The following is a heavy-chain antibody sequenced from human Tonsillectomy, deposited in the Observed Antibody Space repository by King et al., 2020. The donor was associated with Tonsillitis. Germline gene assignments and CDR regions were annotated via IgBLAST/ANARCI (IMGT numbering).Heavy chain of an antibody. CDR2: ISGNSGKI. D-gene: IGHD3-16*02. V-gene: IGHV3-9*01. CDR3: AKARGRGNDRVNTYALDY. Sequence: EQLVQSGGGLVQPGRSLRLSCAASGFTFDNYAMHWVRQVPGKGLEWVSVISGNSGKIGYTDFVKGRLPSSRDNANNSLYLQMNSLRAEDTALYYCAKARGRGNDRVNTYALDYWGQGTLVTVSS. J-gene: IGHJ4*02. CDR1: GFTFDNYA.